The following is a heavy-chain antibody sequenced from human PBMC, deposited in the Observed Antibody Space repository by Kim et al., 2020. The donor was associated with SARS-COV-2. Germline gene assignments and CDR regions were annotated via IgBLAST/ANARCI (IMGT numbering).Heavy chain of an antibody. V-gene: IGHV1-18*01. CDR1: GYTFTNYG. Sequence: ASAKVSCKASGYTFTNYGVTWVRQAPGQGLEWMGWIGTNNVNTNYAQKFQGRVTMTTDTSTTTVYMELRSLKSDDTAVYYCARGRPLDYCGQGTLVTVSS. J-gene: IGHJ4*02. CDR2: IGTNNVNT. CDR3: ARGRPLDY.